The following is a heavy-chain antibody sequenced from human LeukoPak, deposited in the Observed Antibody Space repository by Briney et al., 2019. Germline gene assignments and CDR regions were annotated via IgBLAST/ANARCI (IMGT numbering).Heavy chain of an antibody. CDR3: ARDRPGIAVAGDGVDI. Sequence: PSETLSLTCTVSGGSISSYYCSWIRQPPGKGLEWIGYIYNRGSTNYNPSLKSRVTISVDTSKNQFSLKLRSVTAADTAVYYCARDRPGIAVAGDGVDIWGQGTMVTVSS. D-gene: IGHD6-19*01. J-gene: IGHJ3*02. CDR2: IYNRGST. CDR1: GGSISSYY. V-gene: IGHV4-59*01.